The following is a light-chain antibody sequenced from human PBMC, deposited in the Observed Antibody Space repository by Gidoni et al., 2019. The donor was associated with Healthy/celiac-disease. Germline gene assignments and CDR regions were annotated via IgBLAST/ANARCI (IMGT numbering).Light chain of an antibody. V-gene: IGLV2-23*01. CDR3: CSYAGSSTSV. J-gene: IGLJ2*01. CDR2: EGS. Sequence: QSALTQPASVSGSLGQSITISCTGTSSDVGSYNLVSWYQQHPGKAPKLMIYEGSKRPSGVSNRFSGSKSDNTASLTISGLQAEDEADYYCCSYAGSSTSVFGGGTNLTVL. CDR1: SSDVGSYNL.